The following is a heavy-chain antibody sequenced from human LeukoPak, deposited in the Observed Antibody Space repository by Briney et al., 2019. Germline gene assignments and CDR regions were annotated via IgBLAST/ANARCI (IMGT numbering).Heavy chain of an antibody. CDR1: GGSISSSSYY. D-gene: IGHD6-19*01. J-gene: IGHJ4*02. Sequence: PSETLSLTCTVSGGSISSSSYYWGWIRQPPGKGLEWISAISGSGGSLYYADSVKGRFTISRDNSKNTLYLQMNSLRAEDTAIYYCAKDFGSAFGWSPFDYWGQGTLVTVSS. V-gene: IGHV3-23*01. CDR3: AKDFGSAFGWSPFDY. CDR2: ISGSGGSL.